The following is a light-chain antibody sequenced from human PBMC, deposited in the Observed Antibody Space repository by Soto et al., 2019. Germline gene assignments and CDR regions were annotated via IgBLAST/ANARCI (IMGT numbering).Light chain of an antibody. CDR1: SSNIGSNT. V-gene: IGLV1-44*01. Sequence: QSVLAQPPSASGTPGQRVTISCSGSSSNIGSNTVNWYQQLPGTAPKLLIYSNNQRPSGVPDRFSGSKSGTSASLAISGLQSEDDADYYCAAWDDSLNGPLFGGGTKVTVL. J-gene: IGLJ2*01. CDR2: SNN. CDR3: AAWDDSLNGPL.